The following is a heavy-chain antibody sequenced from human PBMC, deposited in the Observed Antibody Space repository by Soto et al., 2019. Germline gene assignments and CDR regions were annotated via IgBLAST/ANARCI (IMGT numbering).Heavy chain of an antibody. J-gene: IGHJ4*02. CDR1: GGTFSSYT. D-gene: IGHD2-15*01. CDR3: VRWGSGY. V-gene: IGHV1-69*08. CDR2: ITPFLGTV. Sequence: QVHLVQSGAEVKKPGSSVKVSCKASGGTFSSYTIAWVRQAPGQGLEWMGRITPFLGTVNYAPKFHGRVTITADKYTGTTYMGLSSLRTDDTAVYYCVRWGSGYWGQGTLVTVSS.